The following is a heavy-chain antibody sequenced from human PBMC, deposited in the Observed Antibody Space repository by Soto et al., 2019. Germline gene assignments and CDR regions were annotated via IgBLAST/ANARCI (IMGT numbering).Heavy chain of an antibody. CDR1: GFTFSSYA. J-gene: IGHJ4*02. D-gene: IGHD3-22*01. CDR2: ISGSGGST. CDR3: AKGSYKFSYYYDSSGYCLDY. Sequence: GGSLRLSCAASGFTFSSYAMSWVRQAPGKGLEWVSAISGSGGSTYYADSVKGRFTISRDNSKNTLYLQMNSLRAEDTAVYYCAKGSYKFSYYYDSSGYCLDYWGQGTLVTVSS. V-gene: IGHV3-23*01.